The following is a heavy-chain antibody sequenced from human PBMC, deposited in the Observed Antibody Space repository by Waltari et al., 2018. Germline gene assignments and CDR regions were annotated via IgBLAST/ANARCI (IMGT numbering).Heavy chain of an antibody. CDR2: INHSGST. D-gene: IGHD3-22*01. V-gene: IGHV4-34*01. Sequence: QVQLQQWGAGLLKPSETLSLTCAVYAGSFSDYFWGWIRQAPGKGLEWIGEINHSGSTNSRPALRSRVTISLDTSKSQFSLTLTSVTAADTALYYCARGRPFYETSGYYYNYWGQGTLVTVSS. CDR1: AGSFSDYF. CDR3: ARGRPFYETSGYYYNY. J-gene: IGHJ4*02.